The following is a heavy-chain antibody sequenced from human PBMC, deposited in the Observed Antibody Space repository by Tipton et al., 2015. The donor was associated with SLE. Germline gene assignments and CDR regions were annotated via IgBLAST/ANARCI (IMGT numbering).Heavy chain of an antibody. Sequence: TLSLTCTVSGGSISSHYWSWIRQPPGKGLGWIGYIYYSGSTNYKPSLKSRVTISVDTSKNQFSLKLSSVTAADTAVYYCGRHKTATRAFDFWGQGTLVTVSS. CDR3: GRHKTATRAFDF. D-gene: IGHD1-1*01. V-gene: IGHV4-59*11. J-gene: IGHJ3*01. CDR1: GGSISSHY. CDR2: IYYSGST.